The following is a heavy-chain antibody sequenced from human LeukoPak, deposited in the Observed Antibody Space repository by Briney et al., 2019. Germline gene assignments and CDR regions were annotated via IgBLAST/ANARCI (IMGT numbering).Heavy chain of an antibody. Sequence: ASVKVSCKASGYIFTSYGISWVRQAPGQGLEWMGWINAYNGNTNYAQKLQGRVTMTTDTSTSTAYMELRSLRSDDTAVYYCARDYCSGGSCYLVLDPWGQGTLVTVSS. CDR1: GYIFTSYG. V-gene: IGHV1-18*01. CDR2: INAYNGNT. J-gene: IGHJ5*02. D-gene: IGHD2-15*01. CDR3: ARDYCSGGSCYLVLDP.